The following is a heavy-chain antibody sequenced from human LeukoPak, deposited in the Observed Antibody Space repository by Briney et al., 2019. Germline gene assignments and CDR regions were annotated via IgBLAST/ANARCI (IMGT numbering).Heavy chain of an antibody. J-gene: IGHJ6*03. V-gene: IGHV4-34*01. D-gene: IGHD2/OR15-2a*01. Sequence: SETLSLTCAVYGVSLSGYHWAWIRQPPGKGLEWIGEINDGGSTNYNPSLKSRVTISIDTSKKQFSLRLSSVTAADTAVYYCARVIRYYYYMDVWGKGTTVTVSS. CDR3: ARVIRYYYYMDV. CDR2: INDGGST. CDR1: GVSLSGYH.